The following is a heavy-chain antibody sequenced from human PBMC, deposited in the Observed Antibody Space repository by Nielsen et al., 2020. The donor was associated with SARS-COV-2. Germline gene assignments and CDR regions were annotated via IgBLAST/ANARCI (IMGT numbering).Heavy chain of an antibody. Sequence: GESLKISCAASGFTFSSYAMSWVRQAPGKGLEWVSAISGSGGSTYYADSVKGRFTISRDNSKNTLYLQMNSLRAEDTAVYYCAKDRVYHPARAFDIWGQGTMVTVSS. J-gene: IGHJ3*02. D-gene: IGHD6-13*01. CDR2: ISGSGGST. CDR3: AKDRVYHPARAFDI. CDR1: GFTFSSYA. V-gene: IGHV3-23*01.